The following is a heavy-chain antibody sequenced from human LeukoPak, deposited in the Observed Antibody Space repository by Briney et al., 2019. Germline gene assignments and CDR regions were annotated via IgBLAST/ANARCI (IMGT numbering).Heavy chain of an antibody. V-gene: IGHV4-34*01. CDR3: ARLGPLSAIRRTYYYYYMDV. CDR1: GGSFSGYY. D-gene: IGHD5-24*01. CDR2: INHSGST. J-gene: IGHJ6*03. Sequence: SESLSLTCAVYGGSFSGYYWSWIRQPPGKGLEWIGEINHSGSTNYNPSLKSRVTISVDTSKNQFYLKLSSVTAADTAVYYCARLGPLSAIRRTYYYYYMDVWGKGTTVTVSS.